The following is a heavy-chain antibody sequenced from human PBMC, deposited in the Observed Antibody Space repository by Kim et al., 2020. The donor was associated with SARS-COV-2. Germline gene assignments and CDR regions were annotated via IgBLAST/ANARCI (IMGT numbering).Heavy chain of an antibody. CDR2: IKKDESAR. V-gene: IGHV3-7*03. J-gene: IGHJ4*02. D-gene: IGHD6-19*01. CDR1: GFTFSTYW. Sequence: GGSLRLSCAASGFTFSTYWMTWVRQAPGKGLEWVANIKKDESARYYVDSVKGRFTVSRDNAKNLLYLQMNSLRAEDTAVYYCASGGWIDYWGQGNLVTV. CDR3: ASGGWIDY.